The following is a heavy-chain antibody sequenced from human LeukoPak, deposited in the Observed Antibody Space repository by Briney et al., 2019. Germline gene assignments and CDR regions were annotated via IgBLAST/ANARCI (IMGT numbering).Heavy chain of an antibody. CDR1: GGSFSGYY. Sequence: SETLSLTCAVYGGSFSGYYWSWIRQPPGRGLEWIGEINHSGSTNYNPSLKSRVTISVDTSKDQFSLKLSSVTAADTAVYYCARGRNPRTAGYCSGGSCYRIGMDVWGQGTTATVSS. V-gene: IGHV4-34*01. D-gene: IGHD2-15*01. J-gene: IGHJ6*02. CDR3: ARGRNPRTAGYCSGGSCYRIGMDV. CDR2: INHSGST.